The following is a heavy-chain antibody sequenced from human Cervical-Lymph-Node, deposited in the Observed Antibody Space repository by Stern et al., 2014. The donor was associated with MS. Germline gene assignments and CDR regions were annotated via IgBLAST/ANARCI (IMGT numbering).Heavy chain of an antibody. Sequence: VQLVESGGGVVQPGGSLRLSCVASGFTFSAYGMHWVRQAPGKGLEWVATDGSRRNYGDSVKGRFTISRDNSKNTLFLQMNSLRAEDTAVYYCARDRAVRGKDWFDPWGQGTLVTVSS. D-gene: IGHD3-10*01. V-gene: IGHV3-30*03. J-gene: IGHJ5*02. CDR2: DGSRR. CDR1: GFTFSAYG. CDR3: ARDRAVRGKDWFDP.